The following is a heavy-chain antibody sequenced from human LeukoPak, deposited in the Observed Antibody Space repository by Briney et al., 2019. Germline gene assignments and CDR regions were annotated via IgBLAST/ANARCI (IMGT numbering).Heavy chain of an antibody. D-gene: IGHD3-22*01. Sequence: GGSLRLSCTASGFTFNGYSMNWVRQAPGKGLEWVSSISTSSSYIYYADSVKGRFTISRNNPKNSLYLQMNSLRAEDTAVYYCARIFSSGPTGHAFDIWGQGTMVTVSS. V-gene: IGHV3-21*01. CDR3: ARIFSSGPTGHAFDI. J-gene: IGHJ3*02. CDR1: GFTFNGYS. CDR2: ISTSSSYI.